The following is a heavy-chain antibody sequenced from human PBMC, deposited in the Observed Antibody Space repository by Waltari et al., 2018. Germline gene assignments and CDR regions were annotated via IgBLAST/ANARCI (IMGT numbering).Heavy chain of an antibody. Sequence: QVQVVQSGAEVKKPGASVKVSRKASGYSFTDYHMHWVRQAPGQGLEWMGWIYPNSGGTNYAQKFQGRVTLTRDTSISTVYMELSSLRSDDTAVYYCVRENWHYDYWGQGTLVTVSS. CDR2: IYPNSGGT. D-gene: IGHD1-7*01. J-gene: IGHJ4*02. CDR1: GYSFTDYH. CDR3: VRENWHYDY. V-gene: IGHV1-2*02.